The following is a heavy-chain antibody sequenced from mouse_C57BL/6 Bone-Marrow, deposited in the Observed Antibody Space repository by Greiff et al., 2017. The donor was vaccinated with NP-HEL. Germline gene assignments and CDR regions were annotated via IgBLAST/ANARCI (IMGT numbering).Heavy chain of an antibody. CDR1: GYTFTSYG. CDR2: IYPRSGNP. J-gene: IGHJ1*03. V-gene: IGHV1-81*01. D-gene: IGHD1-1*01. Sequence: LVESGAELARPGASVKLSCKASGYTFTSYGISWVKQRPGQGLEWIGEIYPRSGNPYYNEKFKGKATLTADKSSSTAYMELRSLTSEDSAVYFCARGITTVVSYWYVDVWGTGTTVTVSS. CDR3: ARGITTVVSYWYVDV.